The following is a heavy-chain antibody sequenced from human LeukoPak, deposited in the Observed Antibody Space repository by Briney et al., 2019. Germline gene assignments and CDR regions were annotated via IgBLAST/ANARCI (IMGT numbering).Heavy chain of an antibody. CDR2: IYSGGST. CDR1: GFTVSSNY. D-gene: IGHD5-18*01. Sequence: GGSLRLSCAASGFTVSSNYMSWVRQAPGKGLEWVSVIYSGGSTYYADSVKGRFTISRDNSKNTLYLQMNSLRAEDTAVYYCARDGGDIAMGTLPFDYWGQGTLVTVSS. CDR3: ARDGGDIAMGTLPFDY. J-gene: IGHJ4*02. V-gene: IGHV3-53*01.